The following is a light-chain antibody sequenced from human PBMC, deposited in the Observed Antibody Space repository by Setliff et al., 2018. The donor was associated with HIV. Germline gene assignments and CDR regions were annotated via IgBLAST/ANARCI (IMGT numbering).Light chain of an antibody. Sequence: QSALAQPPSASGSPGQSVAISCTGTSSDIGSHNHVSWYQQYPGKAPKLMIYELSQRPSGVPDRFSGSKSGNTDSLTVSGLQAEDEADYYCASYAGNGGNDIDVFGTGAKVTDL. V-gene: IGLV2-8*01. J-gene: IGLJ1*01. CDR3: ASYAGNGGNDIDV. CDR2: ELS. CDR1: SSDIGSHNH.